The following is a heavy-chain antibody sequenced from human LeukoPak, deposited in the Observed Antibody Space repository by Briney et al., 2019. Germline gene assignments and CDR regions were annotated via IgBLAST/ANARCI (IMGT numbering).Heavy chain of an antibody. CDR1: GFTFSSYW. CDR2: INSDGSST. V-gene: IGHV3-74*01. J-gene: IGHJ4*02. D-gene: IGHD5-18*01. Sequence: GGSLRLSCAASGFTFSSYWMHWVRQAPGKGLVWVSRINSDGSSTSYADSVKGRFTISRDNAKNTLYLQMNSLRADDTAVYYCARQRGWGIQLWYFDYWGQGTLVTVSS. CDR3: ARQRGWGIQLWYFDY.